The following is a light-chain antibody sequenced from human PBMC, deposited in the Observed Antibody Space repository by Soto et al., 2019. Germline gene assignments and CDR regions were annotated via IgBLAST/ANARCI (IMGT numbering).Light chain of an antibody. V-gene: IGKV1-39*01. J-gene: IGKJ1*01. CDR1: QSIRNY. Sequence: DIQMTQSPSSLSASVGDRGTISCRASQSIRNYVSWYQQKPGTAPKLLIRAASTLQSGVPSRFSGSGSGTDFTLTISSLQIEDFATYFCQQTDSTPQTFGQGTNVEI. CDR2: AAS. CDR3: QQTDSTPQT.